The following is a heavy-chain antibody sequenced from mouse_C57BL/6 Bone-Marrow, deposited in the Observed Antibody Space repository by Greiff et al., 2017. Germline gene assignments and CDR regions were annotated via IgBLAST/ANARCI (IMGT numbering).Heavy chain of an antibody. CDR1: GYTFTSYW. CDR2: IYPGNSDT. Sequence: EVQLQQSGTVLARPGASVKMSCKTSGYTFTSYWMHWVKQRPGQGLEWIGAIYPGNSDTSYNQKFKGKAKLTAVTSTSTAYMELSSLTNEDSAVYYCTSDCYDGDWFAYWGQGTLVTVSA. V-gene: IGHV1-5*01. D-gene: IGHD2-12*01. CDR3: TSDCYDGDWFAY. J-gene: IGHJ3*01.